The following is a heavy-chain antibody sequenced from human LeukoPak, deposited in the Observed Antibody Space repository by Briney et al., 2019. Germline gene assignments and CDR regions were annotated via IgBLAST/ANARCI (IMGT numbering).Heavy chain of an antibody. Sequence: GGSLRLSCAASGFTFSSYAMSWVRQAPGKGLDWVSAISGGGSNTYYADSVKGRFTISRDNSENTLYLQMNSLRAEDTALYYCAKYGGYTGSGYFDYWGQGTLVTVSS. D-gene: IGHD2-2*02. CDR3: AKYGGYTGSGYFDY. CDR1: GFTFSSYA. V-gene: IGHV3-23*01. CDR2: ISGGGSNT. J-gene: IGHJ4*02.